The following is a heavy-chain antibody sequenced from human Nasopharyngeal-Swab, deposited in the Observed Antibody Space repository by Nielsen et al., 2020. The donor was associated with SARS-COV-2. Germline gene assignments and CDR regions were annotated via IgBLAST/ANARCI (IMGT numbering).Heavy chain of an antibody. CDR3: AKDGSPYYDFWSGYFIYPKYYFDY. D-gene: IGHD3-3*01. CDR2: ISYDGSNK. V-gene: IGHV3-30*18. J-gene: IGHJ4*02. Sequence: VRQAPGKGLEWVAVISYDGSNKYYADSVKGRFTISRDNSKNTLYLQMNSLRAEDTAVYYCAKDGSPYYDFWSGYFIYPKYYFDYWGQGTLVTVS.